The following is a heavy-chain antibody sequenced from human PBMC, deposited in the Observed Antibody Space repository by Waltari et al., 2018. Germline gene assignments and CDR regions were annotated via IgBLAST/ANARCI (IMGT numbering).Heavy chain of an antibody. CDR1: GGSISSYY. D-gene: IGHD3-3*01. CDR3: AREQTYYDFWSGYLFDY. Sequence: QVQLQESGPGLVKPSETLSLTCTVSGGSISSYYWSWIRQPAGKGLEWIGRIYTSGSTNYNPALKIRVTMSVDTSKNQFSLKLSSVTAADTAVYYCAREQTYYDFWSGYLFDYWGQGTLVTVSS. CDR2: IYTSGST. V-gene: IGHV4-4*07. J-gene: IGHJ4*02.